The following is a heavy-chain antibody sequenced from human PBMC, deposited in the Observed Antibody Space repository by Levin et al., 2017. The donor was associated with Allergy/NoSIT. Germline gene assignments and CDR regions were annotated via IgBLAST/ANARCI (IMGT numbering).Heavy chain of an antibody. J-gene: IGHJ4*02. CDR3: ARLARRGSYYGSGSYLHYFDY. D-gene: IGHD3-10*01. V-gene: IGHV4-34*01. CDR1: GGSFSGYY. CDR2: INHSGST. Sequence: SQTLSLTCAVYGGSFSGYYWSWIRQPPGKGLEWIGEINHSGSTNYNPSLKSRVTISVDTSKNQFSLKLSSVTAADTAVYYCARLARRGSYYGSGSYLHYFDYWGQGTLVTVSS.